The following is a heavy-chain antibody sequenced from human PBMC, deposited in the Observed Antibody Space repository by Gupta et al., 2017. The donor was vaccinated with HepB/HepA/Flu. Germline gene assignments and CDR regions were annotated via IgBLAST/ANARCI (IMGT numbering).Heavy chain of an antibody. Sequence: EVQLVQSGAEVIKPGEPLTISCKGSGYSFNNYWIAWVRQMPGKGLEWMGIIYLDDSDTRYSPAFEGQGTMSADKSINTAYLPWNSLKPSDTAIYYCARRRGYREKDSYYYYMFVGGKGTTVTVSS. CDR3: ARRRGYREKDSYYYYMFV. D-gene: IGHD5-18*01. CDR2: IYLDDSDT. V-gene: IGHV5-51*01. J-gene: IGHJ6*03. CDR1: GYSFNNYW.